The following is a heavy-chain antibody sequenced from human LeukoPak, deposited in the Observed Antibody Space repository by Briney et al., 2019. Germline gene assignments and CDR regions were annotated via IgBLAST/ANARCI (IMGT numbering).Heavy chain of an antibody. CDR1: GGSISSYY. V-gene: IGHV4-59*01. D-gene: IGHD3-3*01. J-gene: IGHJ4*02. CDR3: ARGHKDYDFWSRYLY. CDR2: VYYSGST. Sequence: SETLSLTCTVSGGSISSYYWSWIRQPPGKGLEWIGYVYYSGSTNYNPSLKSRVTISVDTSKNQFSLKLSSVTAADTAVYYCARGHKDYDFWSRYLYWGQGTLVTVSS.